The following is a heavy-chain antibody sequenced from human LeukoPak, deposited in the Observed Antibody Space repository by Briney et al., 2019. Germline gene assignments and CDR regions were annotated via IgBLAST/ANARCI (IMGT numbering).Heavy chain of an antibody. J-gene: IGHJ4*02. V-gene: IGHV3-30-3*01. D-gene: IGHD6-19*01. CDR2: ISYDGGNK. Sequence: GGSPRLSCVASGFTFSIYAMHWVRQAPGKGLEWVALISYDGGNKYYADSVKGRFTISRDNSKNTLYLQMNSLRAEDTAVDYCARGGVYSSGSYYIYHFDYWGQGT. CDR1: GFTFSIYA. CDR3: ARGGVYSSGSYYIYHFDY.